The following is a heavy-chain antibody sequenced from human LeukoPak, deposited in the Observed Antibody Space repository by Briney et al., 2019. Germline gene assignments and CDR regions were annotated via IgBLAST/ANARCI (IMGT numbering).Heavy chain of an antibody. V-gene: IGHV1-2*02. D-gene: IGHD3-22*01. CDR3: ARWGKYYYDSSGYYY. CDR2: IHPNSGGT. CDR1: GYTFTGYY. Sequence: ASVKVSCTSSGYTFTGYYMHWVRQAPGQGLEWMGWIHPNSGGTKYAQRFQGRVTVTRDTSTSTVYMELRRLRSDDTAVYYCARWGKYYYDSSGYYYWGQGTLVSVSS. J-gene: IGHJ4*02.